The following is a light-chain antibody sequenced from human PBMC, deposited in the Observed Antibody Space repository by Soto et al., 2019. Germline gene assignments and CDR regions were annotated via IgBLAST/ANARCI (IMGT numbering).Light chain of an antibody. CDR3: SSYTSSSTANYV. CDR1: SSEVCGYNY. J-gene: IGLJ1*01. CDR2: DVS. Sequence: QSVLTQPGSVSGSPGQSITISCTGTSSEVCGYNYVSWYQQHPGKAPKLMIYDVSNRPSGVSNRFSGSKSGNTASLTISGLQAEDEADYYCSSYTSSSTANYVFGTGTKVTVL. V-gene: IGLV2-14*01.